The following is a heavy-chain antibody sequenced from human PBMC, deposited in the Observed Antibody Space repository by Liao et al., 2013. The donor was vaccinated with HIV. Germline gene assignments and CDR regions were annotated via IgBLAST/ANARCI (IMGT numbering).Heavy chain of an antibody. D-gene: IGHD6-13*01. V-gene: IGHV4-4*08. J-gene: IGHJ4*02. CDR2: IYTSGST. CDR1: GGSISSYY. Sequence: QVQLQESGPGLVKPSETLSLTCTVSGGSISSYYWSWIRQPPGKGLEWIGYIYTSGSTNYNPSLKSRVTMSVDTSKNQFSLKLSSVTAADTAVYYCAREAAAGTIDYWGQGTLVTVSS. CDR3: AREAAAGTIDY.